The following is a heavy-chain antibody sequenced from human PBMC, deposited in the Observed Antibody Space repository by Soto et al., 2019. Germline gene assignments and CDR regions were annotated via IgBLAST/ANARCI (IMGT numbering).Heavy chain of an antibody. CDR3: ARVHPYSSSWYGHHYYYMDV. CDR1: GYTFTSYD. D-gene: IGHD6-13*01. Sequence: GASVKVSCKASGYTFTSYDINWVRQATGQGLEWMGWMNPNSGNTGYAQKFQGRVTMTRNTSISTAYMELSSLRSEDTAVYYCARVHPYSSSWYGHHYYYMDVWGKGTTVTVSS. J-gene: IGHJ6*03. V-gene: IGHV1-8*01. CDR2: MNPNSGNT.